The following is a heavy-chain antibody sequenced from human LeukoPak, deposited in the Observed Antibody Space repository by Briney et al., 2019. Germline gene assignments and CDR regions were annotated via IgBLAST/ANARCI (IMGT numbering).Heavy chain of an antibody. D-gene: IGHD3-22*01. CDR1: GGSISSSSYY. J-gene: IGHJ4*02. V-gene: IGHV4-39*01. Sequence: SETLSLTCTVSGGSISSSSYYWGWIRQPPGKGLEWIGSIYYSGSTYYNPSLKSRVTISVDTSKNQFSLKLSSVTAADTAVYYCARLSNRVYYDSSGYWDYWGQGTLVTVSS. CDR3: ARLSNRVYYDSSGYWDY. CDR2: IYYSGST.